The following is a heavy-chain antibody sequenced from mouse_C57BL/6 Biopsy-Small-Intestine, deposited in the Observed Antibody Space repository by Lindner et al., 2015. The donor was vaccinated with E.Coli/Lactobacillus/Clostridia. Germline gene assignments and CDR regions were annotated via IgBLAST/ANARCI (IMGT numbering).Heavy chain of an antibody. CDR3: ARDLSVDKPPI. CDR1: GGTFSSYG. V-gene: IGHV1-53*01. D-gene: IGHD2-3*01. CDR2: IIPMFGGA. J-gene: IGHJ3*01. Sequence: SVKVSCKASGGTFSSYGISWVRQAPGQGLEWMGRIIPMFGGASYAQKFQGRVTITADKSTNTVYMELSSLRSEDTAVYYCARDLSVDKPPIWGQGTMVTVSS.